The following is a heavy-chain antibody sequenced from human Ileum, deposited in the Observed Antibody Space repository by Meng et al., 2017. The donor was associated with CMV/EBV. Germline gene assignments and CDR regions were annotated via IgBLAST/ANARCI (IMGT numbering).Heavy chain of an antibody. V-gene: IGHV4-34*01. CDR2: INYSGTT. CDR1: GGSFSTDS. D-gene: IGHD3-22*01. J-gene: IGHJ4*02. CDR3: ARGWVRDRSSLRFDY. Sequence: QLLRQERGGARVKELGTLPPHWSYFGGSFSTDSCKWCVQPPGKGLVWFVEINYSGTTIYNAALKCRVSISIDRATNPFSLKLGSVTAADAAVYYCARGWVRDRSSLRFDYWGQGTLVTVSS.